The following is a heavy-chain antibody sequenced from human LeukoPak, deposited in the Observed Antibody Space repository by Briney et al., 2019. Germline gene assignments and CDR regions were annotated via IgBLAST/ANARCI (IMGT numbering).Heavy chain of an antibody. Sequence: SETLSLTCTVSGGSISSYYCSWIRQPPGEGLEWIGYIYYSGSTNYNPSLKSRVTISVDTSKNQFSLKLSSVTAADTAVYYCARCDILTGYTWFDPWGQGTLVTVSS. CDR3: ARCDILTGYTWFDP. J-gene: IGHJ5*02. D-gene: IGHD3-9*01. CDR2: IYYSGST. V-gene: IGHV4-59*01. CDR1: GGSISSYY.